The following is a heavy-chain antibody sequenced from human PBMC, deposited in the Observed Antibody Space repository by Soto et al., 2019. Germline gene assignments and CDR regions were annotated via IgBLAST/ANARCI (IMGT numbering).Heavy chain of an antibody. D-gene: IGHD6-6*01. J-gene: IGHJ2*01. CDR1: GYSISRSYY. CDR2: IYHSGST. Sequence: QVHLQESGPGLVKPSETLSLTCVVSGYSISRSYYWGWIRQPPGKGLEWIGNIYHSGSTYYTPSLRSRVTMSLDTSKNQFSLNLTSVTAADTAVYFCAREARTLDWYLDLWGRGTLVTVSS. V-gene: IGHV4-38-2*01. CDR3: AREARTLDWYLDL.